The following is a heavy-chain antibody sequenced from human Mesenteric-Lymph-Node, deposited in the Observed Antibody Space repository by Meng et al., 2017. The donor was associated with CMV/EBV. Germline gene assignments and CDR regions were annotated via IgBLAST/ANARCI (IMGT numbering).Heavy chain of an antibody. CDR1: GFIVSKNY. CDR3: VKDWTPDGLFTFDF. J-gene: IGHJ4*02. V-gene: IGHV3-53*01. CDR2: IYDTGKK. Sequence: GESLKISCAASGFIVSKNYMNWVRQTPSKGLEWVSIIYDTGKKFYADSVKGRFTISRDNSKNILYLQMTDLRADDTATYFCVKDWTPDGLFTFDFWGQGTVVTVSS. D-gene: IGHD3/OR15-3a*01.